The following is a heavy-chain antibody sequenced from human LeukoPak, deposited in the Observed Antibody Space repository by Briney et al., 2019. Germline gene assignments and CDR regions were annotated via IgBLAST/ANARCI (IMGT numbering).Heavy chain of an antibody. V-gene: IGHV3-23*01. Sequence: GGSLRLSCAASGFTFSSYAMSWVRQAPGKGLEWVSAISGSGGSTYYADSVKGRFTISRDNSKNTLYLQMNSLRAEDTAVYYCAKLCPNTAMARTFVDYWGQGTLVAVSS. D-gene: IGHD5-18*01. CDR1: GFTFSSYA. J-gene: IGHJ4*02. CDR3: AKLCPNTAMARTFVDY. CDR2: ISGSGGST.